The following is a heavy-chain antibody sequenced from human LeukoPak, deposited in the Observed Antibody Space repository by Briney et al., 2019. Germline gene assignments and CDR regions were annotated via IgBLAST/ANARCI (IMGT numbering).Heavy chain of an antibody. Sequence: ESGPTLVNPTQTLTLTCTFSGFSLNTRGVAVAWILQPPGRALEWLALIYWDDDRRYSPSLKSRLTITKDTSRNQVVLTMTNTDPVDTATYFCAHSKNYYDSSVFDNWGQGTLVTVSS. J-gene: IGHJ4*02. V-gene: IGHV2-5*02. D-gene: IGHD3-22*01. CDR3: AHSKNYYDSSVFDN. CDR2: IYWDDDR. CDR1: GFSLNTRGVA.